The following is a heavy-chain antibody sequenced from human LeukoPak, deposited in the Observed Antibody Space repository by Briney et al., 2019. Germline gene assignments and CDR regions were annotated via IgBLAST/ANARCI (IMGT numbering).Heavy chain of an antibody. J-gene: IGHJ4*02. D-gene: IGHD2-21*02. CDR2: IYPGDYET. Sequence: GESLKISCEGSGYSFSNYWIGWVRQMPGKGLEWMGIIYPGDYETRYSPSFQGLVTISVDKSISIAYQQWSSLKASDTAMYYCAIPPGYCGNDCSFDHWGQGTLVTVSS. CDR3: AIPPGYCGNDCSFDH. CDR1: GYSFSNYW. V-gene: IGHV5-51*01.